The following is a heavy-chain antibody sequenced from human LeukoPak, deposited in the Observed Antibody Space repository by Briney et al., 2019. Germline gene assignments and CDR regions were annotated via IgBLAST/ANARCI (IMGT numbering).Heavy chain of an antibody. CDR2: IRYDGSNK. Sequence: AGGSLRLSCAASGFTFSSYGMHWVRQAPGKGLEWVAFIRYDGSNKYYADSVKGRFTISRDNSKTTLYLQMNSLRAEDTCVYDCGNVYGGGGGCWGGGFDYWGQGTLVTVSS. J-gene: IGHJ4*02. CDR1: GFTFSSYG. D-gene: IGHD2-21*01. CDR3: GNVYGGGGGCWGGGFDY. V-gene: IGHV3-30*02.